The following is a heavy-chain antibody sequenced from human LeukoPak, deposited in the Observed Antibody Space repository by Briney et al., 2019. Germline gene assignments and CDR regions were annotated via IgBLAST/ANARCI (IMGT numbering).Heavy chain of an antibody. CDR2: IIPIFGTA. Sequence: SVKVSCKASGGTFSSYAISWVRQAPGQGLEWMGGIIPIFGTANYAQKFQGRVTITADESTSTAYMEPSSLRSEDTAVYYCARVPNCSSTSCWYYFDYWGQGTLVTVSS. CDR3: ARVPNCSSTSCWYYFDY. V-gene: IGHV1-69*13. CDR1: GGTFSSYA. D-gene: IGHD2-2*01. J-gene: IGHJ4*02.